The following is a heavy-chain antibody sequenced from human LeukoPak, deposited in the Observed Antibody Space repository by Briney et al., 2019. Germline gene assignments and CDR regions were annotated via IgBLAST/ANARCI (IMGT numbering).Heavy chain of an antibody. J-gene: IGHJ5*02. V-gene: IGHV4-59*01. Sequence: SETLSLTCAVYGGSFSGYYWSWIRQPPGKGLEWIGYIYYSGSTNYNPSLKSRVTISVDTSKNQFSLKLSSVTAADTAVYYCARMDYYYDSSGYSNWFDPWGQGTLVTVSS. CDR1: GGSFSGYY. CDR2: IYYSGST. CDR3: ARMDYYYDSSGYSNWFDP. D-gene: IGHD3-22*01.